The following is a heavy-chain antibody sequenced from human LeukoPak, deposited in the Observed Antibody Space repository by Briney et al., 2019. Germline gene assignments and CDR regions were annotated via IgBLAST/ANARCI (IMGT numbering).Heavy chain of an antibody. CDR2: IYYSGST. J-gene: IGHJ4*02. CDR3: ATHGRGYDFWSGYSTWVY. V-gene: IGHV4-30-4*01. CDR1: GGSISSGDYY. Sequence: SETLSLTCTVSGGSISSGDYYWSWIRQPPGKGLEWIGYIYYSGSTYYNPSLKSRVTISVDTSKNQFSLKLSSVTAADTAVYYCATHGRGYDFWSGYSTWVYWGQGTLVTVSS. D-gene: IGHD3-3*01.